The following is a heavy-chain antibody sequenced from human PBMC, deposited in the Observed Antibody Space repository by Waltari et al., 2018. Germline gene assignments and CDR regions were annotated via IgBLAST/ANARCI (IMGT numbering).Heavy chain of an antibody. V-gene: IGHV3-48*03. J-gene: IGHJ6*02. D-gene: IGHD2-15*01. Sequence: ELQLVESGGGLVQPGASLGIPCVPSGFGFIIYDRNWVRQAPGKGLEWISYISDGDKSISYAESVKGRFTVSRDNAKNSLHLQMNNLRAEDTATYYCVRDGLGSGWTRVDVWGQGTTVTVSS. CDR3: VRDGLGSGWTRVDV. CDR2: ISDGDKSI. CDR1: GFGFIIYD.